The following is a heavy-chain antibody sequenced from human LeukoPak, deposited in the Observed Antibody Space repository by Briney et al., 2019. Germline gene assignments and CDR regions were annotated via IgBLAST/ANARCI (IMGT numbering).Heavy chain of an antibody. V-gene: IGHV4-34*01. CDR3: ARAQTRDRRIVSAVMRMPYFFDS. CDR2: INDSGIT. J-gene: IGHJ4*02. Sequence: ASESLSLTCGVYGGTFSGSFWTWIRQPPGRGLEWIGEINDSGITNYNPSLKSRVTVSIDTSKSQFSLHLNSATAADTAVYFCARAQTRDRRIVSAVMRMPYFFDSWGPGALVTVSS. D-gene: IGHD5/OR15-5a*01. CDR1: GGTFSGSF.